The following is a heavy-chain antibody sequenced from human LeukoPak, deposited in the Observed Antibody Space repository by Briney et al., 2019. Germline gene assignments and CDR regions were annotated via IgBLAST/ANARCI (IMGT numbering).Heavy chain of an antibody. CDR1: GFTFSSSA. CDR2: ISNNGGYT. V-gene: IGHV3-23*01. J-gene: IGHJ5*02. Sequence: GGSLRLSCAASGFTFSSSAMSWVRQAPGKGLEWVSAISNNGGYTYYADSVQGRFTISRDNSKNTLYLQMNSLRAEDTAVYYCAKDVGYYDSSGYYGIRHGWFDPWGQGTLVTVSS. CDR3: AKDVGYYDSSGYYGIRHGWFDP. D-gene: IGHD3-22*01.